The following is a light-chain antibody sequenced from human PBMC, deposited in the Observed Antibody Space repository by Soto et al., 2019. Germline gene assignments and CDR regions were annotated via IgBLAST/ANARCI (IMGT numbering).Light chain of an antibody. Sequence: EIVLTQSPGTLSVPLGETATLSCRASQTVSSNYVAWYQQKAGQAPRLLIYGATNRATGVSDNFSGGGSGTAFTLTISSLEPEDPAIYICQQYGTSPQTFGGGTKVEIK. CDR3: QQYGTSPQT. J-gene: IGKJ4*02. CDR2: GAT. V-gene: IGKV3-20*01. CDR1: QTVSSNY.